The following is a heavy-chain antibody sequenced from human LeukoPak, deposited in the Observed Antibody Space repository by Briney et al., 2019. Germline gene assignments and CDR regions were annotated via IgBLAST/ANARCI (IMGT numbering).Heavy chain of an antibody. J-gene: IGHJ2*01. V-gene: IGHV4-31*03. Sequence: SETLSLTCTVSGGSISSGGYYWSWIRQHPGKGLEWIGYIYYSGSTYYNPSLKSRVTISVDTSKNQFSLKLSSVTAADTAVYYCARWRSNPSYWYFDLWGRGTLVTVSS. D-gene: IGHD1-26*01. CDR3: ARWRSNPSYWYFDL. CDR2: IYYSGST. CDR1: GGSISSGGYY.